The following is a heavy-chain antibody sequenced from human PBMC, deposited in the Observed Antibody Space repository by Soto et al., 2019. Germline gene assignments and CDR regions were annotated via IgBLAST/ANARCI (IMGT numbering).Heavy chain of an antibody. J-gene: IGHJ4*02. CDR2: IWYDGSNK. CDR3: ARDDSRYCSSTSCQGLFDY. V-gene: IGHV3-33*01. Sequence: GGSPRLSCAASGFTFSSYGMHWVRQAPGKGLEWVAVIWYDGSNKYYADSVKGRFTISRDNSKNTLYLQMNSLRAEDMAVYYCARDDSRYCSSTSCQGLFDYWGQGTLVTVSS. D-gene: IGHD2-2*01. CDR1: GFTFSSYG.